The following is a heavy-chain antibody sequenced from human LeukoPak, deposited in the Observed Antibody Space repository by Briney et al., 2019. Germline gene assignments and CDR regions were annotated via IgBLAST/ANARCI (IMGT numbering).Heavy chain of an antibody. CDR1: GFTFSSYA. CDR2: ISSNGGST. Sequence: GGSLRLSCAASGFTFSSYAMHWVRQAPGKGLEYVSAISSNGGSTYYANSVKGRFTISRDNSKNTLYLQMGSLRAEGMAVYYCARDRGSGYYYYYYMDVWGKGTTVTVSS. J-gene: IGHJ6*03. CDR3: ARDRGSGYYYYYYMDV. V-gene: IGHV3-64*01. D-gene: IGHD2-15*01.